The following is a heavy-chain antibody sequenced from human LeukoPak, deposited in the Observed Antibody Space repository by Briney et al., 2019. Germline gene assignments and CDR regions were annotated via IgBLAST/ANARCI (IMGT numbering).Heavy chain of an antibody. D-gene: IGHD3-3*01. CDR1: GFNFTSYS. CDR2: ITGSSRAI. Sequence: GGSLRLSCAASGFNFTSYSMNWVRQAPGKGLEWISFITGSSRAIYYADSVKGRFTISRDNAKNSLYLQMNSLRAEDTAVYYCARGPLPSRSIFGVVIHYYMDVWGKGTTVTVSS. J-gene: IGHJ6*03. V-gene: IGHV3-48*01. CDR3: ARGPLPSRSIFGVVIHYYMDV.